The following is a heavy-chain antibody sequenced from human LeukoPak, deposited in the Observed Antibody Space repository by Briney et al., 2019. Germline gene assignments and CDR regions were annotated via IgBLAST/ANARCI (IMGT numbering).Heavy chain of an antibody. V-gene: IGHV3-9*01. D-gene: IGHD3-22*01. J-gene: IGHJ4*02. CDR1: GFTFDDYA. Sequence: GGSLRLSCAASGFTFDDYAMHWVRQAPGKGLEWVSGISWNSGSIGYADSVKGRFTISRDNSKNTLYLQMNSLRAEDTAVYYCAKGGGLFPVDYFDYWGQGTLVTVSS. CDR2: ISWNSGSI. CDR3: AKGGGLFPVDYFDY.